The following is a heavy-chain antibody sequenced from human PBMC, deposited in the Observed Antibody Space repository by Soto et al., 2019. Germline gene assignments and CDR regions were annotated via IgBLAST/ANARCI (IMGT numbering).Heavy chain of an antibody. J-gene: IGHJ4*02. Sequence: QVQLQESGPGLVKPSETLSLTCTVSGGSVSSGSYYWSWIRQPPGKGLEWIGYIYYSGSTNYNPSRKSRLTISVDTSKNQFSLKLSSVTAADTAVYYCARSPRRAVAGTGGFDYWGQGTLVTVSS. CDR3: ARSPRRAVAGTGGFDY. D-gene: IGHD6-19*01. CDR2: IYYSGST. V-gene: IGHV4-61*01. CDR1: GGSVSSGSYY.